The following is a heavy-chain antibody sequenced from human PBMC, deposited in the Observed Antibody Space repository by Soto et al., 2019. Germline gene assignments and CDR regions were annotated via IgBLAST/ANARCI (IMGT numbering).Heavy chain of an antibody. J-gene: IGHJ4*02. CDR2: ISGSSTYI. CDR3: SRDYSGL. V-gene: IGHV3-21*01. CDR1: GFTFSDYS. Sequence: GGSLRLSCAASGFTFSDYSINWVRQAPGKGLEWVSSISGSSTYIYYADSVKGRFTISRDNAKNSLFLEMNSLRAEDTALYYCSRDYSGLWGQGTLVTVSS. D-gene: IGHD2-21*01.